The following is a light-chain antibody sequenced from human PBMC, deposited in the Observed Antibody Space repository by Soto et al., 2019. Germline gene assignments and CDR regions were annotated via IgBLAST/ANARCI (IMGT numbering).Light chain of an antibody. V-gene: IGKV3-11*01. J-gene: IGKJ1*01. CDR1: QSVSRY. CDR3: QQRSNWPPVWT. CDR2: DAS. Sequence: EIVLTQSPATLSLSPGERATLSCRASQSVSRYLAWYQQKPGQAPRLLIYDASNRATGIPARISGSGSGTDFTLTISSLEPEDFAVYYCQQRSNWPPVWTFGQGTKVEIK.